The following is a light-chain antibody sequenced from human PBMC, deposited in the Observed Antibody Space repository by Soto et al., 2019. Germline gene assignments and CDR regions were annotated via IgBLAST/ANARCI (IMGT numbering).Light chain of an antibody. CDR3: QQYGSSPYT. V-gene: IGKV3-20*01. CDR1: QSVTSSY. CDR2: GAS. J-gene: IGKJ2*01. Sequence: EIVLTQSPGTLSLSPGERATLSCRASQSVTSSYLAWYQQQPGQAPRLLIYGASSRVTGIPDRFGGSGSGTDFTLTISRLEPEDFAVYYCQQYGSSPYTFGQGTKLEIK.